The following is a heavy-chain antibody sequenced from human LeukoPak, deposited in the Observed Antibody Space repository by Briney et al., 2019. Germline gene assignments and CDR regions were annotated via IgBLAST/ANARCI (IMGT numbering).Heavy chain of an antibody. J-gene: IGHJ4*02. CDR1: GYTFTIYG. V-gene: IGHV1-18*01. CDR3: ARDGGGVGALSPDY. D-gene: IGHD1-26*01. CDR2: ISAYNGNT. Sequence: GASVKVSCKASGYTFTIYGISWVRQAPGQGLEWMGWISAYNGNTNYAQKLQGRVTMTTDTSTSTAYMELRSLRSDDTAVYYCARDGGGVGALSPDYWGQGTLVTVSS.